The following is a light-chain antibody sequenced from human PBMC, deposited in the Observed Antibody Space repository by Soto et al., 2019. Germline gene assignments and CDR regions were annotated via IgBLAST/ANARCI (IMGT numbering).Light chain of an antibody. V-gene: IGKV3-20*01. CDR1: QSVSNNY. CDR2: GAS. CDR3: QQYSSPPQT. Sequence: DTGGTQAQDNRSVAPGGRETFCCWVSQSVSNNYLAWYQQKPGQAPRLLIYGASNRATVIPDRFSGSGSGTDFTLTISRLEPEDFAMYFCQQYSSPPQTFCEGSKVDVK. J-gene: IGKJ1*01.